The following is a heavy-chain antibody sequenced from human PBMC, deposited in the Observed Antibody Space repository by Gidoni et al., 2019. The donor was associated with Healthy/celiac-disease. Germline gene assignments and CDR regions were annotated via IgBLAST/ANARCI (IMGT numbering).Heavy chain of an antibody. CDR2: IYSGGST. J-gene: IGHJ6*03. Sequence: EGQLVESGGGLVQPGGSLRHSCAASGVTVRSRDMSWVRQAPGKGLEWVSVIYSGGSTYYADSVKGRFTISRDNSKNTLYLQMNSLRAEDTAVYYCASKSPGLHGGHYYYYMDVWGKGTTVTVSS. V-gene: IGHV3-66*01. CDR1: GVTVRSRD. CDR3: ASKSPGLHGGHYYYYMDV. D-gene: IGHD4-4*01.